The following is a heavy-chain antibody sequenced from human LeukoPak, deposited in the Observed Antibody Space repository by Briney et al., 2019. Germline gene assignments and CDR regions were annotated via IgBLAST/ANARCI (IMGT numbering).Heavy chain of an antibody. CDR1: GFTFSSYA. CDR3: ARDLRYSSVTYFDY. V-gene: IGHV3-23*01. J-gene: IGHJ4*02. D-gene: IGHD6-19*01. Sequence: PGGSLRLSCAASGFTFSSYAMSWVRQAPGKGLEWVSAISGSGGSTYYADSVKGRFTISRDNSKNTLYLQMNSLRAEDTAVYYLARDLRYSSVTYFDYWGQGTLVTVSS. CDR2: ISGSGGST.